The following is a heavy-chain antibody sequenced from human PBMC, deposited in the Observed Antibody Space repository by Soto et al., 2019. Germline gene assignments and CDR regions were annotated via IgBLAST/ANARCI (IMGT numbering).Heavy chain of an antibody. J-gene: IGHJ4*02. CDR1: GYTFTSYG. D-gene: IGHD1-1*01. Sequence: QVHLVQSGAEVKKPGASVKVSCKASGYTFTSYGITWVRQAPGQGLEWMGWISAHNGNTDYAQKLQGRVIVTRDTSTSTAYMEVRRLISDDTAGYYCARGRYGDYWGQGALVTVSS. CDR2: ISAHNGNT. CDR3: ARGRYGDY. V-gene: IGHV1-18*01.